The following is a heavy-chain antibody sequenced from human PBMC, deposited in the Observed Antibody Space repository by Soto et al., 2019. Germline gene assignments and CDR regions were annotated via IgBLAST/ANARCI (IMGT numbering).Heavy chain of an antibody. J-gene: IGHJ4*02. CDR1: GFTFSSYS. CDR2: ISSSSSTI. V-gene: IGHV3-48*01. Sequence: EVQLVESGGGLVQPGGSLRLSCAASGFTFSSYSMNWVRQAPGKGLEWVSYISSSSSTIYYADPVKGRFTISRDNAKNSLYLQMNSLRAEDTAVYYCARLEDDYYFWSGYYHWGQGNLVTVSS. CDR3: ARLEDDYYFWSGYYH. D-gene: IGHD3-3*01.